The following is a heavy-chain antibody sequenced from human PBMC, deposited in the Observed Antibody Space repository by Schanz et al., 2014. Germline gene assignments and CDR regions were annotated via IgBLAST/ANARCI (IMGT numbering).Heavy chain of an antibody. Sequence: EVQLVQSGGGLVQPGGSLRLSCAASGFTFSSHWMHWVRQDPGKGLVWVARINSVGSNTDYADSVTGRFTISRDNAKNTPYLQMNTLRAEDTAVYYCARKMKLGVYGGKGHDSLDIWGQGTMVTVSS. J-gene: IGHJ3*02. CDR3: ARKMKLGVYGGKGHDSLDI. D-gene: IGHD4-17*01. V-gene: IGHV3-74*01. CDR2: INSVGSNT. CDR1: GFTFSSHW.